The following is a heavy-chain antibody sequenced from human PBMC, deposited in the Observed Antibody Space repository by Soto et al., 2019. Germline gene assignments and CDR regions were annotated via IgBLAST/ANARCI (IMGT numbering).Heavy chain of an antibody. Sequence: QVHLVQSGGEVKKPGASVKVFCKTSGYTFSSYGVNWVRQAPGHGLEWMGWISPYDDYTDYAQKFQGRVSMSTDTSTKTAYMELRSLRSDDTAVYYCGRGGYYDSSGSRNYHFYGMDVWGQGTTVIVSS. CDR1: GYTFSSYG. J-gene: IGHJ6*01. CDR2: ISPYDDYT. D-gene: IGHD3-22*01. CDR3: GRGGYYDSSGSRNYHFYGMDV. V-gene: IGHV1-18*01.